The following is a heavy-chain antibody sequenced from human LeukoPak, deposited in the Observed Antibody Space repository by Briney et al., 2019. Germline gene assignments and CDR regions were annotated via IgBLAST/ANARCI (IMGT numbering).Heavy chain of an antibody. CDR3: ARDVGIQLLVGDYFDY. J-gene: IGHJ4*02. CDR2: IRYDGSER. CDR1: GFTFNSYW. D-gene: IGHD5-18*01. V-gene: IGHV3-7*03. Sequence: GGSLRLSCEASGFTFNSYWMSWVRQAPGKGLEWVANIRYDGSERYYVDSVKGRFTISRDNSKNSLYLQMNSLTAEDTAVYYCARDVGIQLLVGDYFDYWGQGILVTVSS.